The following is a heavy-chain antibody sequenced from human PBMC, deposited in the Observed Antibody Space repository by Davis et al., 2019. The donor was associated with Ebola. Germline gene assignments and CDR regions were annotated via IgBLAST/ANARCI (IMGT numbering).Heavy chain of an antibody. Sequence: AASVKVSCKASGYTFTSYDINWVRQATGQGLEWMGWMNPNSGNTGYAQKFQGRVTMTTDTSTGTAYMELRSLRSDDTAVYFCARDLGDRLDYWGQGTLVTVSS. CDR3: ARDLGDRLDY. V-gene: IGHV1-8*01. D-gene: IGHD3-16*01. J-gene: IGHJ4*02. CDR2: MNPNSGNT. CDR1: GYTFTSYD.